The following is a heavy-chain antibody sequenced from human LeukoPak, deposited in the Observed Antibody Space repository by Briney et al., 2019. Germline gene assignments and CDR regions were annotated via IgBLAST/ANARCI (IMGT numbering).Heavy chain of an antibody. J-gene: IGHJ4*02. V-gene: IGHV3-30*18. CDR3: AKGVVVWYYDSSGYSPVDY. CDR1: GFTFSSYG. CDR2: ISYDGSNK. Sequence: GGSLRLSCAASGFTFSSYGMHWVRQAPGKGLEWVEVISYDGSNKYYADSVKGRFTISRDNSKNTLYLQMNSLRAEDTAVYYCAKGVVVWYYDSSGYSPVDYWGQGTLVTVSS. D-gene: IGHD3-22*01.